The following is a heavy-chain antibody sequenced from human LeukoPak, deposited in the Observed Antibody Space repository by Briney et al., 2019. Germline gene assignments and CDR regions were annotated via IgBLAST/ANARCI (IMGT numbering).Heavy chain of an antibody. CDR1: GFSFSRYW. V-gene: IGHV3-7*01. CDR2: INEDGSEK. J-gene: IGHJ4*02. Sequence: GGSLRLSCAASGFSFSRYWMSWVRQAPGKGLECVANINEDGSEKYYVDSVKGRFTISRDNAKNSLYLQMNSLRAEDTAVYYCARGAARMVEMGTMISFAYWGQGTLVTVSS. CDR3: ARGAARMVEMGTMISFAY. D-gene: IGHD5-24*01.